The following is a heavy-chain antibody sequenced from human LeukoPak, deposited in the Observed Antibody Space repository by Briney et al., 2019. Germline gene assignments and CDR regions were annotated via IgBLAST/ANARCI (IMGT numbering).Heavy chain of an antibody. D-gene: IGHD3-22*01. CDR3: AKDHLPGYYDSSGYIDY. CDR2: ISGSGGST. Sequence: GGSLRLSCAASGFTFSSYAMSWVRQAPGKGLEWVSAISGSGGSTYYADSVNGRFTISRDNSKNTLYLQMNSLRAEDTAVYYCAKDHLPGYYDSSGYIDYWGQGTLVTVS. J-gene: IGHJ4*02. V-gene: IGHV3-23*01. CDR1: GFTFSSYA.